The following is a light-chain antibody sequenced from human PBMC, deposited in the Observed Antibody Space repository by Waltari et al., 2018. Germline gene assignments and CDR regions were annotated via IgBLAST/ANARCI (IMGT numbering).Light chain of an antibody. CDR2: WAS. V-gene: IGKV4-1*01. J-gene: IGKJ2*01. CDR3: QQYYTAPYT. Sequence: DIVMTQSPDSLTVSLVERATINCKSTPSILYSSNNKNYLAWYQQKPGQPPNLLIYWASTRESGVPDRFSGSGSGTDFTLTISSLQAEDVAVYYCQQYYTAPYTFGQGTKLEIK. CDR1: PSILYSSNNKNY.